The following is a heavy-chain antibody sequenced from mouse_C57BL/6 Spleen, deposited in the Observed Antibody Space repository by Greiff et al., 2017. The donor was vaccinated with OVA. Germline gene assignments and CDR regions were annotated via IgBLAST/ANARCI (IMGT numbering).Heavy chain of an antibody. J-gene: IGHJ2*01. CDR1: GYTFTSYW. CDR2: IDPSDSYT. V-gene: IGHV1-50*01. CDR3: AREGGPFDY. Sequence: QVQLKQPGAELVKPGASVKLSCKASGYTFTSYWMQWVKQRPGQGLEWIGEIDPSDSYTNYNQKFKGKATLTVDTSSSTAYMQLSSLTSEDSAVDYCAREGGPFDYWGQGTTLTVSS.